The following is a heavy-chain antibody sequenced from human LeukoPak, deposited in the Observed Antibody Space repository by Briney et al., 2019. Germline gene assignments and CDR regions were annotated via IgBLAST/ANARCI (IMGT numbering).Heavy chain of an antibody. V-gene: IGHV1-2*02. CDR2: INSDSGGT. CDR3: ARDTITVTTPYFDY. Sequence: ASVKVTCKASGYTFTGYYIDWVRQAPGQGLEWMGWINSDSGGTNYAQKFQGRVTMTRDTSTSTAYMELSSLRSDDTAFYYCARDTITVTTPYFDYWGQGTLVTVPS. D-gene: IGHD4-17*01. J-gene: IGHJ4*02. CDR1: GYTFTGYY.